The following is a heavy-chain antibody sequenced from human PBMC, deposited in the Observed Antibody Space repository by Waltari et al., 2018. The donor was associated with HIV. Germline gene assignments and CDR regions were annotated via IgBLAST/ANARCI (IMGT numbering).Heavy chain of an antibody. V-gene: IGHV4-39*07. CDR1: GGSISSRDYY. CDR3: ARQWLALYLDY. Sequence: HLQLQESGPGLVKPSETMSLTCTVSGGSISSRDYYWGWIRQPPGKGLAWIGIIFYSGNPYSTPALKSRFTISVDTSKSQFSLNLSSVTAADTAVYYCARQWLALYLDYWGQGTLVTVSS. CDR2: IFYSGNP. D-gene: IGHD6-19*01. J-gene: IGHJ4*02.